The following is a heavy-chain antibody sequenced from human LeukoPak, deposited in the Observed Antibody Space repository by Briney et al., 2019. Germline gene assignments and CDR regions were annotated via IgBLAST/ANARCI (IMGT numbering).Heavy chain of an antibody. V-gene: IGHV6-1*01. D-gene: IGHD5-24*01. CDR1: GDNVSGNSTA. CDR2: TYYRSKWHN. Sequence: SQTLSLTCAISGDNVSGNSTAYNWIRQSPSRGLEWLVRTYYRSKWHNDYAVSVKSRITVNPDTSKNQLSLQLNSVTPEDTAVYYCARGGQGDGYSADEAFDLWGQGTMVTVSS. CDR3: ARGGQGDGYSADEAFDL. J-gene: IGHJ3*01.